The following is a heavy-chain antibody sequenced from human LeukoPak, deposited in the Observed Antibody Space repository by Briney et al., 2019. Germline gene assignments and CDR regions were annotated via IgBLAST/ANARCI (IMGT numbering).Heavy chain of an antibody. D-gene: IGHD1-26*01. CDR1: GGSISGYY. CDR3: ASTSPPSVGYYYYYGMDV. CDR2: IYYSGST. Sequence: SETLSLTCTVSGGSISGYYWSWIRQPPGKGLEWIGYIYYSGSTNYNPSLKSRVTISVDTSKNQFSLKLSSVTAADTAVYYCASTSPPSVGYYYYYGMDVWGQGTTVTVSS. V-gene: IGHV4-59*08. J-gene: IGHJ6*02.